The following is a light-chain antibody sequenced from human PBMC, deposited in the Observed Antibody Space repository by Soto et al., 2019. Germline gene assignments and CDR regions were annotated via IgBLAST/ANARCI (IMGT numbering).Light chain of an antibody. CDR2: WAS. V-gene: IGKV4-1*01. Sequence: DIVMTQSPDSLAVSLGERATINCKSSQSVLYSSNNKNYLAWYQQRPGQPPKLLIYWASTRESGVPDRFSGSESGTDFTLTITSLQAEDVAVYYCQQYESTPPTFRLGTKLEIK. J-gene: IGKJ2*01. CDR3: QQYESTPPT. CDR1: QSVLYSSNNKNY.